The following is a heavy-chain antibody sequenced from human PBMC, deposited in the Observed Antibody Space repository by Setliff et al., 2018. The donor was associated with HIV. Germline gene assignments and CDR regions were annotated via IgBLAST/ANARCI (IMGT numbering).Heavy chain of an antibody. CDR2: IYYSGST. Sequence: PSETLSLTCTVSGGSISTCNWWGWIRQTPGKGLEWIGYIYYSGSTNYNPSLKSRVSMSLDTSKNQFSLKRNSVTALDTAVYYCARKASSSRSQEYYYYLRGQGTRITVSA. CDR3: ARKASSSRSQEYYYYL. J-gene: IGHJ4*02. CDR1: GGSISTCNW. V-gene: IGHV4-28*06. D-gene: IGHD3-10*01.